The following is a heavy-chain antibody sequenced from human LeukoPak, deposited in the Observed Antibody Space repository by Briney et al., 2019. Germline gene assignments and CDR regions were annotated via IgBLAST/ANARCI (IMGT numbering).Heavy chain of an antibody. D-gene: IGHD2-8*02. Sequence: SETLSLTCTVSGGSISSHYRSWIRQPPGKGLEWIGYIYYSGSTNYNPSLKSRVTISVDTSKNQFSLKLSSVTAADTAVYYCARGVHLTGPTHPAIYYYYYYMDVWGKGTSVTVSS. J-gene: IGHJ6*03. CDR1: GGSISSHY. CDR3: ARGVHLTGPTHPAIYYYYYYMDV. V-gene: IGHV4-59*11. CDR2: IYYSGST.